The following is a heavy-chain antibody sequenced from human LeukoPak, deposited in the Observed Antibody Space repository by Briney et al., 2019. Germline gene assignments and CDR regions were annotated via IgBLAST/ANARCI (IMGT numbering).Heavy chain of an antibody. Sequence: GGSLRLSCAASGFTFSSHAMSWVRQAPGKGQEWVSTTSGSGSITYYADSVKGRFTISRDNSKNTFYLQMNSLRAEDTAVHYCAQGRGFSPDSPFDFWGQGALVAVSS. D-gene: IGHD5-18*01. V-gene: IGHV3-23*01. CDR2: TSGSGSIT. CDR3: AQGRGFSPDSPFDF. J-gene: IGHJ4*02. CDR1: GFTFSSHA.